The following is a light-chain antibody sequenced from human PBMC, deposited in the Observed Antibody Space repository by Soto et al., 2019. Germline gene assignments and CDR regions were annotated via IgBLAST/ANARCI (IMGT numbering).Light chain of an antibody. J-gene: IGKJ1*01. CDR2: SAS. Sequence: DIQMTQSPSSLSASVGDRVTITCRASQIISTYLNWYQQKPGKAPNLLIHSASTLQSGVPSRFSGSGSETDFTLTISSLQPGDFATYYCQQSYSIPWTFGKGTKVEIK. CDR3: QQSYSIPWT. V-gene: IGKV1-39*01. CDR1: QIISTY.